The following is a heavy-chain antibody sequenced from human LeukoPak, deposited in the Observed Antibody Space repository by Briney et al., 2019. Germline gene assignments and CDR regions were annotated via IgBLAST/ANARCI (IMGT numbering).Heavy chain of an antibody. CDR1: GYSFTNNW. CDR3: ARAARSGTVYFDY. D-gene: IGHD5-12*01. CDR2: TYPGDSNT. J-gene: IGHJ4*02. Sequence: GESLKISCKGSGYSFTNNWIGWVRQMPGKGLEWMGITYPGDSNTRYSPSFQGQVTFSVEESITTASLQWSSLRASDTAIYYCARAARSGTVYFDYWGQGTLVTVSP. V-gene: IGHV5-51*01.